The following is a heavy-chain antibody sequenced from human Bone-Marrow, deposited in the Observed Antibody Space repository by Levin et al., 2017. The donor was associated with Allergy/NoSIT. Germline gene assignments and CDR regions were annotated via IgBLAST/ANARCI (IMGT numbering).Heavy chain of an antibody. CDR2: INHSGST. CDR3: ARVGICSSTSCYSFYYYYYYMDV. V-gene: IGHV4-34*01. D-gene: IGHD2-2*01. J-gene: IGHJ6*03. Sequence: SQTLSLTCAVYGGSFSGYYWSWIRQPPGKGLEWIGEINHSGSTNYNPSLKSRVTISVDTSKNQFSLKLSSVTAADTAVYYCARVGICSSTSCYSFYYYYYYMDVWGKGTTVTVSS. CDR1: GGSFSGYY.